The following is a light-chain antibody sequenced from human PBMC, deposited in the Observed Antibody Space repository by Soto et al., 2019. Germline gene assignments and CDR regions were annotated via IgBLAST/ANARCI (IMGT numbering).Light chain of an antibody. J-gene: IGLJ1*01. CDR1: HNDVGGYNS. Sequence: TPPVSGNGVPRRGSGILCNSNHNDVGGYNSVSWYQQHPGKAPKLMIYNVSNRPSGVSDRFSGSKSGNTASLTISGLQAEDEADYYCSSYTSSNTYVFGTGTKVTVL. CDR3: SSYTSSNTYV. CDR2: NVS. V-gene: IGLV2-14*03.